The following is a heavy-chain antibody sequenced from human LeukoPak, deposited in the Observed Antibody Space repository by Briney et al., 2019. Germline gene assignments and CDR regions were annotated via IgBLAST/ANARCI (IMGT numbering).Heavy chain of an antibody. D-gene: IGHD1-14*01. V-gene: IGHV3-74*01. Sequence: GGSLRLSCAASGFPFSSFWMHWVRQAPGKGLVWVSDMNEYSTTIRYADSVKGRFTISRDNAKSILYLQMNNLRAEDTAMYFCARGGVNPVDHWGQGTLVTVSS. CDR2: MNEYSTTI. CDR3: ARGGVNPVDH. CDR1: GFPFSSFW. J-gene: IGHJ4*02.